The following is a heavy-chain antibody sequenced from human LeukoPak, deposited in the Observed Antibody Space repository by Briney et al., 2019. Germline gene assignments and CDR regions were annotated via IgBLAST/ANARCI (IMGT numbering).Heavy chain of an antibody. CDR3: ARGPIVGITETKGYFDY. J-gene: IGHJ4*02. CDR2: IGTGADT. CDR1: GFTFSSYD. V-gene: IGHV3-13*01. Sequence: GGSLRLSCAASGFTFSSYDMHWVRQATGRGLEWVSSIGTGADTYYPGSVKGRFTISRENTKNSLYLQMNSLRAGDTAVYYCARGPIVGITETKGYFDYWGQGILVTVSS. D-gene: IGHD1-7*01.